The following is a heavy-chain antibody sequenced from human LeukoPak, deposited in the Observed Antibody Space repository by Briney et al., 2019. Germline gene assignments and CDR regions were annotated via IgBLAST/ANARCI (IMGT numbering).Heavy chain of an antibody. CDR1: GYTFTSYA. CDR2: INAGNGNT. V-gene: IGHV1-3*01. J-gene: IGHJ6*02. Sequence: GASVKVSCKASGYTFTSYAMHWVRQAPGQRLEWMGWINAGNGNTKYSQKFQGRVTITRDTSASTAYMELSSLRSEDTAVYYCARNTTERYYDFWSGYSIGRGMDVWGQGTTVTVSS. CDR3: ARNTTERYYDFWSGYSIGRGMDV. D-gene: IGHD3-3*01.